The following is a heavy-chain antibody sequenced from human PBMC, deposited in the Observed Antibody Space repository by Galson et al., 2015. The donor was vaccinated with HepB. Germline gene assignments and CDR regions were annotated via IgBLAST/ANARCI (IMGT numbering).Heavy chain of an antibody. D-gene: IGHD3-10*01. V-gene: IGHV3-7*03. CDR3: ARRISLVRGIITTPDYYYGMDV. J-gene: IGHJ6*02. Sequence: SLRLSCAASGFTFSSYWMNWVRQAPGKGLEWVAHINQDGSSKYYVDSVKGRFTISRDNAKDPVYLQLDSLRAEDTAVYYCARRISLVRGIITTPDYYYGMDVWGQGTTVTVAS. CDR1: GFTFSSYW. CDR2: INQDGSSK.